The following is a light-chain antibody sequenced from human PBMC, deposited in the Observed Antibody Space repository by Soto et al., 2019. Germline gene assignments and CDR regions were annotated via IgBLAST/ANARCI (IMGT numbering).Light chain of an antibody. CDR1: SSNIGAGYD. Sequence: QPVLTQPPSVSGAPGQRVTISCTGSSSNIGAGYDVHWYQQLPGTAPKLLIYGNSNRPSGVPDRFSGSKSGTSASLAITGLQAEDEADYYCSSYTSSSTLYVFGTGTKLTVL. V-gene: IGLV1-40*01. J-gene: IGLJ1*01. CDR3: SSYTSSSTLYV. CDR2: GNS.